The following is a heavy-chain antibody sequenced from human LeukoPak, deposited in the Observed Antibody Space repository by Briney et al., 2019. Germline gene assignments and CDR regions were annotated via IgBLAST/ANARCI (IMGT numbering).Heavy chain of an antibody. CDR2: ISHSGNS. D-gene: IGHD3-22*01. V-gene: IGHV4-34*01. CDR3: ARGLNYSDTTGYYPAYMDV. CDR1: GGSFSGYY. J-gene: IGHJ6*03. Sequence: SETLSLTCAVYGGSFSGYYWSWIRQPPGQGLEWIGEISHSGNSKYNPSLKSRVSISVDTSKNQFSLRLSSLTAADAALYYCARGLNYSDTTGYYPAYMDVWGRGTTVTVSS.